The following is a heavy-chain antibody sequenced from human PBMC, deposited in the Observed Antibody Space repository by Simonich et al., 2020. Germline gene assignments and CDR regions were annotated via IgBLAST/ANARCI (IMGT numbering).Heavy chain of an antibody. D-gene: IGHD6-6*01. CDR1: GFTFSSYW. Sequence: EVQLVESGGGLVQPGGSLRLSCAASGFTFSSYWMSWVRQAPGKGLEWVANKKQDGSEKYDVDSGKGRFTLTRDKAKNSLYLQMNSLRAEDTAVYYCAREGIAARDAFDIWGQGTMVTVSS. J-gene: IGHJ3*02. CDR3: AREGIAARDAFDI. CDR2: KKQDGSEK. V-gene: IGHV3-7*01.